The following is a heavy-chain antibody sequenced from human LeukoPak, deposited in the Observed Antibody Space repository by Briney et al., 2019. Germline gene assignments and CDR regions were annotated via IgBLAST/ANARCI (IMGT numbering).Heavy chain of an antibody. Sequence: KPSETLSLTCTVSGGSIRSYSWSWIRQPPEKGLEWIGYQSYSGSTNYNPSLKSRVTTSVDTSKNQISLRLTSVTAADTAVYYCARHGGETIVAMILHAFDIWGQGTVVTVSS. CDR1: GGSIRSYS. D-gene: IGHD5-12*01. V-gene: IGHV4-59*08. CDR3: ARHGGETIVAMILHAFDI. CDR2: QSYSGST. J-gene: IGHJ3*02.